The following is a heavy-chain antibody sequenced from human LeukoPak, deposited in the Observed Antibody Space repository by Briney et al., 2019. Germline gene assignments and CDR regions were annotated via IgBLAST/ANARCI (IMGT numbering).Heavy chain of an antibody. CDR3: ARATLRGDPFDF. CDR1: GDSISSGGYY. Sequence: SETLSLTCTVSGDSISSGGYYWTWIRQHPGKGLEWIGNIFTSGNTYYNPSLKGRIFTSVDTSKGQFSLRLTSVTAADTAVYYCARATLRGDPFDFWGQGLQVTVSS. V-gene: IGHV4-31*03. CDR2: IFTSGNT. D-gene: IGHD2-21*02. J-gene: IGHJ4*02.